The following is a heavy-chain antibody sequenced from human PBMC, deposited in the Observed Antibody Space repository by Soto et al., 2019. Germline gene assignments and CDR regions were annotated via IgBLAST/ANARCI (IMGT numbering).Heavy chain of an antibody. CDR3: AKFRGPSYSYYSMDV. Sequence: EVQLLESGGGLVQPGGSLRLSCAASGFTFGSYAITWLRQAPGRGLECVWFISVIGRTTYYADSVKGRFTVSRDNSKNTLYLQMNSLRAEDTALYYCAKFRGPSYSYYSMDVWGKGTTVTVSS. V-gene: IGHV3-23*01. CDR1: GFTFGSYA. J-gene: IGHJ6*03. D-gene: IGHD3-16*01. CDR2: ISVIGRTT.